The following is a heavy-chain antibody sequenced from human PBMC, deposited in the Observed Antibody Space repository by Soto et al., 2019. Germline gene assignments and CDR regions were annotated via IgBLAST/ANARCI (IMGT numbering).Heavy chain of an antibody. CDR1: GFTFSSYW. CDR3: ASTVTTFGGAIDY. D-gene: IGHD4-17*01. J-gene: IGHJ4*02. V-gene: IGHV3-74*01. Sequence: SLRLSCAASGFTFSSYWIHCVRQAPGKGLVWVSRINSDGSSTSYADSVKGRFTISRDNAKNTLYLQMHSLRAEATAVYYCASTVTTFGGAIDYWGQGTLVTVSS. CDR2: INSDGSST.